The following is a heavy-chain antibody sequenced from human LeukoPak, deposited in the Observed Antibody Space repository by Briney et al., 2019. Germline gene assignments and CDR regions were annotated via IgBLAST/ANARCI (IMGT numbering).Heavy chain of an antibody. CDR2: IYYSGST. D-gene: IGHD5-18*01. CDR1: GGSISGYY. J-gene: IGHJ4*02. Sequence: SETLSLTCTVSGGSISGYYWSWIRQPPGKGLEWIGYIYYSGSTNYNPSLKSRVTISVDTSKNQFSLKLSSVTAADTAVYYCARYDVDTAMVALDYWGQGTLVTVSS. CDR3: ARYDVDTAMVALDY. V-gene: IGHV4-59*01.